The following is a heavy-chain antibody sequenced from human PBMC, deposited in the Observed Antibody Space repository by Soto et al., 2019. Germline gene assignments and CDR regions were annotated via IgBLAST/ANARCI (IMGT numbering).Heavy chain of an antibody. V-gene: IGHV3-21*01. CDR2: ISRSSSYI. Sequence: EVQLVESGGGLVKPGGSLRLSCAASGFTFSSYSMNWVRQAPGKGLEWVSSISRSSSYIYYADSVKGRFTISRDNAKNSPYLQMNSLRAEDTAVYYCARDLHDYVSFRFDPWGQGTLVTVSS. D-gene: IGHD3-16*01. J-gene: IGHJ5*02. CDR1: GFTFSSYS. CDR3: ARDLHDYVSFRFDP.